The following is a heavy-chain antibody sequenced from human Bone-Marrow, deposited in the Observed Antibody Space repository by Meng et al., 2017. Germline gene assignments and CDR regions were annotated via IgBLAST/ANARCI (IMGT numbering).Heavy chain of an antibody. CDR1: GYTFTSYD. CDR2: MNPNSGNT. D-gene: IGHD5-18*01. Sequence: QVQVVQSGAGVKKPGASVKVSCKASGYTFTSYDINWVRQATGQGLEWMGWMNPNSGNTGYAQKFQGRVTMTRNTSISTAYMELSSLRSEDTAVYYCVRRRIQSTNWFDPWGQGTLVTVSS. J-gene: IGHJ5*02. CDR3: VRRRIQSTNWFDP. V-gene: IGHV1-8*01.